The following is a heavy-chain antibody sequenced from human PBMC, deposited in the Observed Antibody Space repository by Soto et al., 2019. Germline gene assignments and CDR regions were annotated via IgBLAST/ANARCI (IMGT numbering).Heavy chain of an antibody. CDR2: IYWDDDK. J-gene: IGHJ4*02. D-gene: IGHD3-3*01. V-gene: IGHV2-5*02. Sequence: QITLNESGPTVVRPTETLTLTCRFSGFSLTTSGVGVGWIRQSPGKAPEWLALIYWDDDKRYSASLKSRLTITKDTPKTQVVLPVSDLDPTDTATYYCAHRVLRTVFGLVTTTAIYFDFWGQGTPVAVSS. CDR1: GFSLTTSGVG. CDR3: AHRVLRTVFGLVTTTAIYFDF.